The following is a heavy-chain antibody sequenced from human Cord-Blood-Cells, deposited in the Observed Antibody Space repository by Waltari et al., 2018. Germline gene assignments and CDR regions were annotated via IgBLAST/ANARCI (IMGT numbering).Heavy chain of an antibody. CDR2: IIPIFGTA. D-gene: IGHD3-3*01. J-gene: IGHJ5*02. CDR1: GGTFSSYA. V-gene: IGHV1-69*01. Sequence: GQLVQSGAEVKKPGSSVKVSCKASGGTFSSYAISWVRQAPGQGLEWMGGIIPIFGTANYAQKFQGRVTITADESTSTADMELSSLRSEDTAVYYCARVGITIFGVVINNWFDPWGQGTLVTVSS. CDR3: ARVGITIFGVVINNWFDP.